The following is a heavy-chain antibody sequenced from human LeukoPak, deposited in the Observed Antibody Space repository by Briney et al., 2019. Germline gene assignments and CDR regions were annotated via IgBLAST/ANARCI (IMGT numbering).Heavy chain of an antibody. V-gene: IGHV1-69*05. CDR2: IIPIFGTA. D-gene: IGHD6-13*01. Sequence: SVKVSCKASGDTFSSYAISWVRQAPGQGLEWMGGIIPIFGTANYAQKFQARVTITRDTSASTAYMELSSLRSEDTAVYYCARDPIGSRWPYYFDYWGQGTLVTVSS. CDR1: GDTFSSYA. J-gene: IGHJ4*02. CDR3: ARDPIGSRWPYYFDY.